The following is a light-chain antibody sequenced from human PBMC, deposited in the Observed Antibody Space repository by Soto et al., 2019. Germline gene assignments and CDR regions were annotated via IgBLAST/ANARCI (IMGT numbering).Light chain of an antibody. J-gene: IGKJ1*01. CDR2: DAS. CDR3: QQYATYAPST. Sequence: DIQLTQSPSTLSASVGDRVTITCRASQSIGTWLAWSQHRPGEGPKLLIHDASTLESGVPSRFSGSGSATEFSLTISSLESGDSGTYHCQQYATYAPSTFGQGTKVEIK. V-gene: IGKV1-5*01. CDR1: QSIGTW.